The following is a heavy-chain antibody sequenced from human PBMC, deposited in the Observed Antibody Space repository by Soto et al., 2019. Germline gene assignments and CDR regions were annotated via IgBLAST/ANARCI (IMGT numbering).Heavy chain of an antibody. V-gene: IGHV3-30-3*01. CDR1: GFTFSSYA. CDR2: ISYDVSNK. CDR3: ARDPGYSSSWYGRKGGWFGP. D-gene: IGHD6-13*01. Sequence: QVQLVESGGGVVQPGRSLRLSCAASGFTFSSYAMHWVRQAPGKGLEWGAVISYDVSNKYYADSVKGRFTISRDNSKNTLYLQMNSLRAEDTAVYYCARDPGYSSSWYGRKGGWFGPWGQGTLVTVSS. J-gene: IGHJ5*02.